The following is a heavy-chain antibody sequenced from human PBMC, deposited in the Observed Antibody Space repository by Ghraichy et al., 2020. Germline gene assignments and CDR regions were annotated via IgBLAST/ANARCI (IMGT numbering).Heavy chain of an antibody. CDR3: ARFPARDRGGYYPG. J-gene: IGHJ4*02. Sequence: ASVKVSCKASGYTFTDNYIHWVRQAPGQGLEWMGWINPNSGGTTYAQNFQGRVTMTRDTSISTAYMELSRLRSDDTAVYYCARFPARDRGGYYPGWGQGTLVTVSS. V-gene: IGHV1-2*02. CDR2: INPNSGGT. CDR1: GYTFTDNY. D-gene: IGHD3-22*01.